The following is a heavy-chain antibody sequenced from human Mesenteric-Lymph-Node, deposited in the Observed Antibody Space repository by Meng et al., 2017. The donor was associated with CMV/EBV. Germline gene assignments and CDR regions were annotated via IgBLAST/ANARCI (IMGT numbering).Heavy chain of an antibody. J-gene: IGHJ6*02. D-gene: IGHD3-3*01. V-gene: IGHV4-30-4*08. CDR2: IYYSGST. Sequence: SETLSLTCGVSGASISSPDYFWSWIRQSPGKGLEWIGHIYYSGSTFSNPSLGSRVTISADTSKNQFTLKLSSVTAADTAVYYCARGGLRIFGVVMIRGVDVWGQGTTVTVSS. CDR3: ARGGLRIFGVVMIRGVDV. CDR1: GASISSPDYF.